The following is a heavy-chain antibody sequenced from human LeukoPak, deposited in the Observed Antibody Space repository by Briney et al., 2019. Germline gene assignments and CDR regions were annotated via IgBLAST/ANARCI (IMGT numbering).Heavy chain of an antibody. V-gene: IGHV3-30*04. CDR3: ATGYCSGGSCYSDYYYGMDV. CDR2: ISYDGSNK. Sequence: GGSLRLSCAASGFTFSSYAMHWVRQAPGKGLEWVAVISYDGSNKYYADSVKGRFTISRDNSKNTLYLQMNSPRAEDTAVYYCATGYCSGGSCYSDYYYGMDVWGKGTTVTVSS. D-gene: IGHD2-15*01. CDR1: GFTFSSYA. J-gene: IGHJ6*04.